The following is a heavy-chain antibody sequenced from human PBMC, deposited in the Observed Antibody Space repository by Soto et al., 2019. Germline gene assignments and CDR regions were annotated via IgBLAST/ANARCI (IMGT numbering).Heavy chain of an antibody. CDR3: ARVDGYSYGLGGGY. D-gene: IGHD5-18*01. J-gene: IGHJ4*02. Sequence: QVQLVQSGAEVKKTGASVKVSCKASGYTFTANYMHWVRQAPGQGLEWVGWINPNSGSTNYAQGFQGRVTMTRDTSINTAYMELSRLRSDDTAVYYCARVDGYSYGLGGGYWGQGTLVTVSA. CDR2: INPNSGST. V-gene: IGHV1-2*02. CDR1: GYTFTANY.